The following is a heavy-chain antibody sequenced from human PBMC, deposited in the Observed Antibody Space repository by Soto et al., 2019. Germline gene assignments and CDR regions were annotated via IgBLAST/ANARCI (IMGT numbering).Heavy chain of an antibody. CDR2: AYLSGGNT. J-gene: IGHJ4*02. V-gene: IGHV4-39*01. CDR3: AYGSSSAWIDY. D-gene: IGHD6-25*01. CDR1: GDSMRGYHFY. Sequence: PSETLSLTCSVSGDSMRGYHFYWGWIRQAPGKGLEWIGSAYLSGGNTYYSPSLKSRVSISVDTSKNEFSLRLTSLTAADTAVYFCAYGSSSAWIDYWGQGTLVTVSS.